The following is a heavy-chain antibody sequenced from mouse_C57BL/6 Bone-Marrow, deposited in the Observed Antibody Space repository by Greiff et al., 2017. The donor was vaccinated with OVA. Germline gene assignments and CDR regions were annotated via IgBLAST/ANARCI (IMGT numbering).Heavy chain of an antibody. D-gene: IGHD1-1*01. CDR2: IWTGGGT. V-gene: IGHV2-9-1*01. CDR1: GFSLTSYA. J-gene: IGHJ1*03. Sequence: VMLVESGPGLVAPSQSLSITCTVSGFSLTSYAISWVRQPPGKGLEWLGVIWTGGGTNYNSALKSRLSISKDNSKSQVFLKMNSLQTDDTARYYCASRYYYGSSQAPYWYFDVWGTGTTVTVSS. CDR3: ASRYYYGSSQAPYWYFDV.